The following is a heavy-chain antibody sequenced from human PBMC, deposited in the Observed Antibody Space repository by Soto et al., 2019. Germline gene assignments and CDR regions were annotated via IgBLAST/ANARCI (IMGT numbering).Heavy chain of an antibody. V-gene: IGHV2-5*01. CDR2: IYWNDDK. D-gene: IGHD4-17*01. CDR3: AHRRDYGPLYGMDV. J-gene: IGHJ6*02. CDR1: GFSLSTSGVG. Sequence: SGPTLVKPTQTLTLTCTFSGFSLSTSGVGVGWIRQPPGKALEWLALIYWNDDKRYSPSLKSRLTITKDTSKNQVVLTMTNMDPVDTATYYCAHRRDYGPLYGMDVWGQGTTVTVSS.